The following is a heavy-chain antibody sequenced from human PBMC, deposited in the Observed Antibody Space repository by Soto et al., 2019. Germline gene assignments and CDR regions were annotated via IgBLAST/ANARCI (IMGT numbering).Heavy chain of an antibody. D-gene: IGHD5-18*01. J-gene: IGHJ6*03. CDR1: GGSISSYY. CDR3: ARVRRARYSYGYAYYYYIDV. Sequence: SETLSLTCTVSGGSISSYYWSWIRQPPGKGLEWIGYIYYSGSTNYNPSLKSRVTISVDTSKNQFSLKLSSVTAADTAVYYCARVRRARYSYGYAYYYYIDVWGKGATVT. CDR2: IYYSGST. V-gene: IGHV4-59*01.